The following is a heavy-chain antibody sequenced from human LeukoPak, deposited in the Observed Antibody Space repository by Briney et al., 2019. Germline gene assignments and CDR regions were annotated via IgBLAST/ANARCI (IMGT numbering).Heavy chain of an antibody. D-gene: IGHD2-21*01. Sequence: SETLSLTCTVSGYSISSGYYWGWIRQPPGKGLEWIGSIYHSGSTYYNPSLKSRVTISVDTSKNQFSLKLSSVTAADTAVYYCARAQSTLFDYYMDVWGKGTTVTVSS. J-gene: IGHJ6*03. V-gene: IGHV4-38-2*02. CDR1: GYSISSGYY. CDR3: ARAQSTLFDYYMDV. CDR2: IYHSGST.